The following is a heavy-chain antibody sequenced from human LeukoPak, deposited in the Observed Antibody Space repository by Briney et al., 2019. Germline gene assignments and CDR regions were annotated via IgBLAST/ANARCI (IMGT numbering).Heavy chain of an antibody. V-gene: IGHV3-48*04. D-gene: IGHD1-7*01. CDR2: ISTSGSRI. CDR3: ARMNYASSGWGAPFDS. CDR1: RFTFSTYS. Sequence: GGSLRLSCAASRFTFSTYSTNWVRQTPGRGLEWVSYISTSGSRIDYADSVKGRFTISRDNAKNSLYLQMNSLRAEDTAVYYCARMNYASSGWGAPFDSWGQGTLVTVSS. J-gene: IGHJ4*02.